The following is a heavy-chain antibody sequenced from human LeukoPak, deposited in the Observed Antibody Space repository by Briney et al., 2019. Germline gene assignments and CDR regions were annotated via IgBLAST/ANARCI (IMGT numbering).Heavy chain of an antibody. CDR3: ARGYYYDSSGKTNRRQERKFDY. D-gene: IGHD3-22*01. J-gene: IGHJ4*02. CDR2: ISAYNGNT. CDR1: GYTFTSYG. V-gene: IGHV1-18*01. Sequence: ASVKVSCKASGYTFTSYGISWVRQAPGQGLEWMGWISAYNGNTNYAQKLQGRVTMTTDTSTSTAYMELRSLRSDDTAVCYCARGYYYDSSGKTNRRQERKFDYWGQGTLVTVSS.